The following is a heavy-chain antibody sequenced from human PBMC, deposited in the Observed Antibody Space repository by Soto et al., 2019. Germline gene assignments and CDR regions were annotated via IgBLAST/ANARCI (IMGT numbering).Heavy chain of an antibody. CDR2: ISSTGIYK. V-gene: IGHV3-11*06. CDR1: GFTFSDYY. CDR3: VRDLYGSGTSLRGWFDP. J-gene: IGHJ5*02. Sequence: PGGSPRLSCAASGFTFSDYYIAGIRQAPGKGLEWISYISSTGIYKRYADSVKGRFTIARDNANNSLVLQMNSLRADDTAVYYCVRDLYGSGTSLRGWFDPWGQGP. D-gene: IGHD3-10*01.